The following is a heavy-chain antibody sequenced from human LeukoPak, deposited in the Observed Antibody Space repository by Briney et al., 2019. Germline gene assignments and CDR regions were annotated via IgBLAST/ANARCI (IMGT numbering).Heavy chain of an antibody. D-gene: IGHD3-16*01. CDR2: ISGGGATT. J-gene: IGHJ4*02. CDR1: GFTLSSST. CDR3: AKDDLGGSWVGYFDY. V-gene: IGHV3-23*01. Sequence: GGSLRLSCAASGFTLSSSTMTWVRLAPGKGLEWVSTISGGGATTHYADSVKGRCTISRDTSKNTLNLQMNSLRAEDTAIDYCAKDDLGGSWVGYFDYWGQGTLVTVSS.